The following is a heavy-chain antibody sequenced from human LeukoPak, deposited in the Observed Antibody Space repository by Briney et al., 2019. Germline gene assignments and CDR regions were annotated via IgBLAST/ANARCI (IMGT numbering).Heavy chain of an antibody. D-gene: IGHD6-13*01. V-gene: IGHV1-18*01. CDR3: ARDDTPDAAAGTEWHY. CDR1: GYAFTSYG. CDR2: ISAYNGNT. J-gene: IGHJ4*02. Sequence: ASVKVCCKASGYAFTSYGISWVRQAPGQGLEWMGWISAYNGNTNYAQKLQGRVTMTTDTSTSTAYMELRSLRSDDTAVYYCARDDTPDAAAGTEWHYCGQGTLVTVSS.